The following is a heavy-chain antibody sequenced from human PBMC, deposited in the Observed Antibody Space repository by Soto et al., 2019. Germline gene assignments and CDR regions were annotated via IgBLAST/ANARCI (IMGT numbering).Heavy chain of an antibody. CDR2: ISYDGSNK. J-gene: IGHJ4*02. D-gene: IGHD3-22*01. V-gene: IGHV3-30*18. Sequence: PGGSLRLSCAASGFTFSSYGMHWVRQAPGKGLEWVAVISYDGSNKYYADSVKGRFTISRDNSKNTLYLQMNSLRAEDTAVYYCAKDRDYYDSSGYYYYFDYWGQGTLVTVSS. CDR1: GFTFSSYG. CDR3: AKDRDYYDSSGYYYYFDY.